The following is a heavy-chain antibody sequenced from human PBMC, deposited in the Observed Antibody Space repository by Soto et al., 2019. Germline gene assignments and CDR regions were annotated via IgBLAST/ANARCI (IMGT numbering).Heavy chain of an antibody. V-gene: IGHV3-53*01. D-gene: IGHD5-18*01. CDR2: TYTGGST. CDR3: ARGTYNYAYSSFDS. CDR1: GFAVSSHY. Sequence: PGGSLRLSCAASGFAVSSHYMSWVRQAPGKGLEWVSITYTGGSTDFADSVKGRFTISGDNSNNTLSLQMNSLRAEDTAVYYSARGTYNYAYSSFDSWGQGTLVTVSS. J-gene: IGHJ4*02.